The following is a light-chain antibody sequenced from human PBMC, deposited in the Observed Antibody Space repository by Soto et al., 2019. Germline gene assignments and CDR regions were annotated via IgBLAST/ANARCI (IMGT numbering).Light chain of an antibody. CDR3: QQYDYWPPYT. J-gene: IGKJ2*01. Sequence: EIVMTQSPATLSASPGERAIVSCRASQSIRDNLAWYQQTPGRAPRLLIYGASIRATGVPARFSGSGSGTEFTLTISSLQSEDFAVYYCQQYDYWPPYTFGQGTKVEIK. CDR2: GAS. CDR1: QSIRDN. V-gene: IGKV3-15*01.